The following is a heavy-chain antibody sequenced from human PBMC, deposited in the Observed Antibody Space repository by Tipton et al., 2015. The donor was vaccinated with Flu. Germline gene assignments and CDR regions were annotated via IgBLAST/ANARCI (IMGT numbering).Heavy chain of an antibody. V-gene: IGHV4-38-2*01. CDR1: GYSISSGYD. J-gene: IGHJ4*02. CDR3: ARRDRSYYDASAYPN. Sequence: GLVKPSETLSLTCDVFGYSISSGYDWGWMRQSPGKGLEWIGSMYYSGSTSYNPSLKSRVTMSVDTSKSLFSLKVTSVTAADTAVYYCARRDRSYYDASAYPNWGQGTLVTVSS. D-gene: IGHD3-22*01. CDR2: MYYSGST.